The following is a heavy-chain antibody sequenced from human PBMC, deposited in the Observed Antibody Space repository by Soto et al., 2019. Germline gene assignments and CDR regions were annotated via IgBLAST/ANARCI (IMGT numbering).Heavy chain of an antibody. Sequence: GRSLRLSCAVSAFMFSRYSMNWFRQAPGKGLEWVSSIGTSGSYIYDTDSVKGRFTISRDNTKDSLYLQMNSLRAEDTAIYYCARGSAFIGLDYWGQGTPVTVSS. D-gene: IGHD1-26*01. CDR2: IGTSGSYI. J-gene: IGHJ4*02. CDR1: AFMFSRYS. CDR3: ARGSAFIGLDY. V-gene: IGHV3-21*01.